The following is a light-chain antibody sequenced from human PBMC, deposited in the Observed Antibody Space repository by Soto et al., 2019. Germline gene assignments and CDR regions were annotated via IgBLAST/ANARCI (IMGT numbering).Light chain of an antibody. CDR3: QQYGSSRWT. CDR1: QSVSSIY. Sequence: EIVLTQSPGTLSLSPGERATLSCRASQSVSSIYLAWYQQKPGQAPRRLIYGASSRATGIPDRFSGSGSGTDFTLTISRLEPEDCAVYYCQQYGSSRWTFGQGTKVEI. V-gene: IGKV3-20*01. CDR2: GAS. J-gene: IGKJ1*01.